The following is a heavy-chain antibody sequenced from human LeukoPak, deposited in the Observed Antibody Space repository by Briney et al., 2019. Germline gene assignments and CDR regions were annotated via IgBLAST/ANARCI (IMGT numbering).Heavy chain of an antibody. CDR2: IYRSGII. D-gene: IGHD3-10*01. CDR1: GGSISSHY. V-gene: IGHV4-4*07. CDR3: ARGPLVRGNNYFDC. J-gene: IGHJ4*02. Sequence: SETLSLTCSVSGGSISSHYWSWIRQPAGKGLEWIGRIYRSGIIDYNPSLKSRVTMSLDTSKNQFSLKLSSVTAADTAVYYCARGPLVRGNNYFDCWGQGTLVTVSS.